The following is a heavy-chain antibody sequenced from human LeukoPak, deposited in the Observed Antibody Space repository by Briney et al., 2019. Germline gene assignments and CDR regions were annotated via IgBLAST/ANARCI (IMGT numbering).Heavy chain of an antibody. D-gene: IGHD4-17*01. CDR2: IYYSGST. Sequence: SETLSLTCTVSGGSISSGDYYWSWIRQPPGKGLEWIGYIYYSGSTYYNPSLHSRVTISVDPSKNQFSLKLSSVTAADTAVYYCAKPTTVTTPGAFDPWGQGTLVTVSS. CDR3: AKPTTVTTPGAFDP. J-gene: IGHJ5*02. CDR1: GGSISSGDYY. V-gene: IGHV4-30-4*01.